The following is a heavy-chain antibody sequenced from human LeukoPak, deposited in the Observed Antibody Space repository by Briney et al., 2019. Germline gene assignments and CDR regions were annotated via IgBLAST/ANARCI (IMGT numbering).Heavy chain of an antibody. D-gene: IGHD3-22*01. Sequence: GGSLRLSCAASGFTFSSYAMSWVRQAPGKGLEWVSAISGSGGSTYYADSVKGRFTISRDNSKNTLYLQMNSLRAEDTAVYYCAKDRAEDYDSSGCYFDYWGQGTLVTVSS. J-gene: IGHJ4*02. CDR1: GFTFSSYA. V-gene: IGHV3-23*01. CDR2: ISGSGGST. CDR3: AKDRAEDYDSSGCYFDY.